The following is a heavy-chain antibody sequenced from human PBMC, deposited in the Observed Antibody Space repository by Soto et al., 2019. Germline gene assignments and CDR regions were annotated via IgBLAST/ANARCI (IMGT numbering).Heavy chain of an antibody. J-gene: IGHJ4*02. V-gene: IGHV3-23*01. Sequence: GGSLRLSCAASGFTFSSYAMSWVRQAPGKGLEWVSAISGSGGSTYYADSVKGRFTISGDNSKNTLYLQMNSLRAEDTAVYYCAKDMYYDSSGTCDYWGQGTLVTVSS. CDR3: AKDMYYDSSGTCDY. CDR2: ISGSGGST. CDR1: GFTFSSYA. D-gene: IGHD3-22*01.